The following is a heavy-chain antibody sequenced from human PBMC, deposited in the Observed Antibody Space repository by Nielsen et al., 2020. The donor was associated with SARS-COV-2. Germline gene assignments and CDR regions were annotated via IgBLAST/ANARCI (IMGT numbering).Heavy chain of an antibody. CDR3: ARDGVVRGDALDL. CDR2: VSSSGGST. J-gene: IGHJ3*01. CDR1: GFIFSSYS. Sequence: GESLKISCAASGFIFSSYSMNWVRQAPGRGLQWVTGVSSSGGSTYYTDSVKGRFSISRDNSKNTLFLLMHSLRVEDTAVYYCARDGVVRGDALDLWGQGTMVTVSS. V-gene: IGHV3-23*01. D-gene: IGHD3-10*01.